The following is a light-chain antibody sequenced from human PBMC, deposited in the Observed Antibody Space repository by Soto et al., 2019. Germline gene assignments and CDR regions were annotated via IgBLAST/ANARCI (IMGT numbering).Light chain of an antibody. Sequence: QSALTQPASVSGSPGQSITIAFTGTSSDVGTYNYVSWYQQHPGKAPKLIIYGVTNRPSGVSNRFSGSKSGNTASLTISGLQAEDEAGYYCSSYTSNAFVVFGGGTKLTVL. V-gene: IGLV2-14*01. CDR3: SSYTSNAFVV. J-gene: IGLJ2*01. CDR1: SSDVGTYNY. CDR2: GVT.